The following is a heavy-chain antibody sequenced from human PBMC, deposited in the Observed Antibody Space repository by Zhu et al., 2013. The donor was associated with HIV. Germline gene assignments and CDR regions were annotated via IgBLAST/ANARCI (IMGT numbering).Heavy chain of an antibody. CDR3: ARDQYAAVVDVRERERYYAMDA. CDR1: GDSFSSYA. J-gene: IGHJ6*02. V-gene: IGHV1-69*01. D-gene: IGHD3-10*02. CDR2: IIRLFHTA. Sequence: QGQLVQSGAEVRKPGSSVKVSCKASGDSFSSYAMSWVRQAPGQGLEWMGGIIRLFHTANYAQKFQGRLTITADEATRTVYMELRSLRVEDTATYYCARDQYAAVVDVRERERYYAMDAWGQGTTVTVSS.